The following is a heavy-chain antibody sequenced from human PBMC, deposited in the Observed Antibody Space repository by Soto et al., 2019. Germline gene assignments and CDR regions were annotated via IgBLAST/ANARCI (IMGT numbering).Heavy chain of an antibody. J-gene: IGHJ4*02. Sequence: GGSLRLSCAASGFTFSSYWMSWVRQAPGKGLEWVANIKQDGSEKYYVDSVKGRFAISRDNAKDSLYLQMNSLRAEDTAVYYYARGDTMVRGVIITLPFDYWGQGTLVTVSS. V-gene: IGHV3-7*01. CDR3: ARGDTMVRGVIITLPFDY. D-gene: IGHD3-10*01. CDR2: IKQDGSEK. CDR1: GFTFSSYW.